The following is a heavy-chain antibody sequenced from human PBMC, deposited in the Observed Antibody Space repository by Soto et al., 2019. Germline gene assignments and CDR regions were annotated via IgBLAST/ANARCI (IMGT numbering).Heavy chain of an antibody. V-gene: IGHV1-8*01. CDR3: ARGGLHTAMVDYYYGMDV. J-gene: IGHJ6*02. CDR2: MNPNSGNT. D-gene: IGHD5-18*01. CDR1: GYTFTSYD. Sequence: GASVKVSCKASGYTFTSYDINWVRQATGQGLEWMGWMNPNSGNTGYAQKFQGRVTMTRNTSISTAYRELSSLRSEDTAVYYCARGGLHTAMVDYYYGMDVWGQGTTVTVSS.